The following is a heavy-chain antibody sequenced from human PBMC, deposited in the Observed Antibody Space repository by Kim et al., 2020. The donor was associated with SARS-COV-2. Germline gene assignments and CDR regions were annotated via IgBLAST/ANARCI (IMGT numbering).Heavy chain of an antibody. V-gene: IGHV4-39*01. J-gene: IGHJ4*02. Sequence: NPSLNSRVTISVDTSKNQFSLKLSSVTAADTAVYYCARRRVLEWLGYFDYWGQGTLVTVSS. CDR3: ARRRVLEWLGYFDY. D-gene: IGHD3-3*01.